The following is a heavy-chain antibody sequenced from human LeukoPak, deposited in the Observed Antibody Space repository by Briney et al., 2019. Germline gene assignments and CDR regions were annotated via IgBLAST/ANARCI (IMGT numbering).Heavy chain of an antibody. D-gene: IGHD5-18*01. CDR3: AREMRGSSYGVNLDY. CDR1: GFTFSSYS. CDR2: ISSSSSYI. J-gene: IGHJ4*02. Sequence: GGSLRLSCAASGFTFSSYSMNWVRQAPGKGLEWVSSISSSSSYIYYADSVKGRFTISRDNAKNSLFLQMNSLRTEDTAVYYCAREMRGSSYGVNLDYWGQGTLVTVSS. V-gene: IGHV3-21*01.